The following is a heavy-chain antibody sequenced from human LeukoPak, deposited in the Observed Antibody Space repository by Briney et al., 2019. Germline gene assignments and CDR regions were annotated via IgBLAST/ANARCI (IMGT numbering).Heavy chain of an antibody. J-gene: IGHJ3*02. CDR1: EFSLRSYS. D-gene: IGHD1-1*01. CDR2: ITSGSSTI. Sequence: GGSLRLSCGASEFSLRSYSMDWVRQAPGKGLEWVSHITSGSSTIYYADSVKGRFTISRDNAGNSLYLHMNSLRAEDTAVYYCARVLLERPGIDSFDMWGQGTMVTVSS. CDR3: ARVLLERPGIDSFDM. V-gene: IGHV3-48*01.